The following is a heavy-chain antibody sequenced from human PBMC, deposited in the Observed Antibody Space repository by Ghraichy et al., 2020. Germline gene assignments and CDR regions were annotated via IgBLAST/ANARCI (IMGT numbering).Heavy chain of an antibody. CDR3: ARDYRDTAMMD. J-gene: IGHJ4*02. V-gene: IGHV3-7*01. CDR1: GFSFSSYW. D-gene: IGHD5-18*01. Sequence: GESLNISCAASGFSFSSYWMSWVRQAPGKGLEWVANIKQDGSEKYYVDSVKGRFTISRDNAKNSLYLQMNSLRAEDTSVYFCARDYRDTAMMDWGQGTLVTVSS. CDR2: IKQDGSEK.